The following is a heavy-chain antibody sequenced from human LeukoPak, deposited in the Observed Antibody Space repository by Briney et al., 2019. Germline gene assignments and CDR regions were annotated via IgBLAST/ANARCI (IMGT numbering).Heavy chain of an antibody. CDR3: ARDTHYYGSGSPAFDI. CDR2: ISSSSATI. J-gene: IGHJ3*02. V-gene: IGHV3-48*01. Sequence: GGSLRLSCEASGFTFSSHAMNWVRQAPGKGLEWVSYISSSSATIHYADSVKGRFTISRDNAKNSLYLQMNSLRAEDTALYYCARDTHYYGSGSPAFDIWGQGTMVTAS. D-gene: IGHD3-10*01. CDR1: GFTFSSHA.